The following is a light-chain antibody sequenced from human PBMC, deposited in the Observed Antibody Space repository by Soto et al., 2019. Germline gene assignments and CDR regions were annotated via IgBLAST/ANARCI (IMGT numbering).Light chain of an antibody. V-gene: IGKV1-12*01. CDR1: QGLVSW. CDR2: AAS. J-gene: IGKJ3*01. CDR3: QQTSSFPLT. Sequence: DIQVTQSPSSVSASVGDRVTITCRASQGLVSWLAWYQQKPGKAPKLLIYAASSFQSGVPSRFSGSGSGTDFTLTISSLQPEDYAPYYCQQTSSFPLTFGRGTKVELK.